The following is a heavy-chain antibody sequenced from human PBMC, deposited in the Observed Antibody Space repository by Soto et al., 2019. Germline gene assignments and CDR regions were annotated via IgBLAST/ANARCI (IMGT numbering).Heavy chain of an antibody. Sequence: LSLTCTVSGGSISSGGYYWSWIRQHPGKGLEWIGYIYYSGSTYYNPSLKSRVIISVDTSKNQFSLKLNSVTAADTAVYYCAKFSYHDSSGYYFYWFDPWGQGALVTVSS. CDR2: IYYSGST. CDR1: GGSISSGGYY. D-gene: IGHD3-22*01. CDR3: AKFSYHDSSGYYFYWFDP. J-gene: IGHJ5*02. V-gene: IGHV4-31*03.